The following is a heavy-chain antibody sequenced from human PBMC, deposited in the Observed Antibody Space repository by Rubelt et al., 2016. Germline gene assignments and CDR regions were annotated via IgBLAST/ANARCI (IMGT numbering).Heavy chain of an antibody. CDR1: GGSFSGYY. CDR2: VNHVGST. CDR3: AREYCRSVKCYGRLDP. J-gene: IGHJ5*02. D-gene: IGHD2-15*01. V-gene: IGHV4-34*01. Sequence: QVQLQQWGAGLLKPSETLSLTCAVYGGSFSGYYWSWIRQPPGKGLEWIGEVNHVGSTNFNPSLKSRVTIAVDTSKNQFSRKLRCVTAADTAVYYCAREYCRSVKCYGRLDPWGQGIMVTVSS.